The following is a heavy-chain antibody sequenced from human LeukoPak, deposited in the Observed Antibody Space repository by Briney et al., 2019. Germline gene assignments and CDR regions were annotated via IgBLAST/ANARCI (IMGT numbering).Heavy chain of an antibody. CDR3: TTDQMGVAVVGTDY. D-gene: IGHD6-19*01. CDR1: GLILNNAW. V-gene: IGHV3-15*01. Sequence: GGSLRLSCAASGLILNNAWMSWVRQAPGKGLEWVGRIKSKTDGGTTDYAAPVKGRFTLSRDDSKNTLYLQMNSLKTEDTAVYYCTTDQMGVAVVGTDYWGQGTLVTVSA. CDR2: IKSKTDGGTT. J-gene: IGHJ4*02.